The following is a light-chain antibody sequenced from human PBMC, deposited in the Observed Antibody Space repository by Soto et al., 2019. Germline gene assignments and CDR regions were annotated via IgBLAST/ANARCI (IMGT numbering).Light chain of an antibody. Sequence: QSVLTQPASVSGSPGQSITISCTGTSSDVGGYNYVSWYQQHPGKAPKLMIYDVSNPHSGVSNRFSGSKSDNTASRTISGLQAEDGADYYCSSYTSSSTVFGGGTKLTVL. CDR3: SSYTSSSTV. J-gene: IGLJ2*01. V-gene: IGLV2-14*01. CDR1: SSDVGGYNY. CDR2: DVS.